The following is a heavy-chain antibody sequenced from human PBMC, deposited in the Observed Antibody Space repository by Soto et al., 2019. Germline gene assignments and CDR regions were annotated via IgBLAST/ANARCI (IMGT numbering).Heavy chain of an antibody. CDR1: GFTFSSYS. Sequence: EVQLVESGGGLVQPGGSLRLSCAASGFTFSSYSMNWVRQAPGKGLEWVSYISRSSTIYYADSVKGRFTIFRDNAKNSLFLQMNSLRDGDTAVYYCARGSTWGTAWFEPWGQGTLVTVSS. CDR3: ARGSTWGTAWFEP. J-gene: IGHJ5*02. D-gene: IGHD3-16*01. CDR2: ISRSSTI. V-gene: IGHV3-48*02.